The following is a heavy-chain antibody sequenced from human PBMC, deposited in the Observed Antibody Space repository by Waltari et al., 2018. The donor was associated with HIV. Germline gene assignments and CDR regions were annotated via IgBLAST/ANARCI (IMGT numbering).Heavy chain of an antibody. CDR2: INHKGDT. V-gene: IGHV4-34*02. Sequence: QVQLQQWGAGLLKPSETLSLTCAVYGGSFSDYYWNWIRQSPGNGLEWIGEINHKGDTNYSPSLKSRVTVSVDTSKNQFSLKLNSVTAADTAVYYCARGPKGDGTSDYYFDSWGQGTLVTVSS. J-gene: IGHJ4*02. CDR3: ARGPKGDGTSDYYFDS. D-gene: IGHD2-2*01. CDR1: GGSFSDYY.